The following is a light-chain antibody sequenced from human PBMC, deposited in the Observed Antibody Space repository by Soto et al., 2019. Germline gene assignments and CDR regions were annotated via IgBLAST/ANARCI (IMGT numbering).Light chain of an antibody. CDR1: QTISSW. CDR2: KAS. V-gene: IGKV1-5*03. Sequence: DIQMTQSPSTLSGSVGDRLTITCRASQTISSWLAWYQQKPGKXPKXXIYKASTLKSGVPSRFSGSGSGTDLTLTISSLQPEDFETYYCQQSYSTTITFGQGTRLEIK. J-gene: IGKJ5*01. CDR3: QQSYSTTIT.